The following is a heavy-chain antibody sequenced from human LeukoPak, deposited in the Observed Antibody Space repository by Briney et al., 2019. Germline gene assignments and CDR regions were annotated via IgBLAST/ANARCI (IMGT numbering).Heavy chain of an antibody. Sequence: GGSLRLSCAASGFSFSGFWMHWVRQAPGKGLLWVSHIDIDGRGTTYVDSVKGRFTITRDNAKNTLYLQMNSLRAEDTAVYYCATSCISTTCPFDFWGRGTLVTVSS. J-gene: IGHJ2*01. CDR2: IDIDGRGT. D-gene: IGHD2-2*01. CDR3: ATSCISTTCPFDF. V-gene: IGHV3-74*01. CDR1: GFSFSGFW.